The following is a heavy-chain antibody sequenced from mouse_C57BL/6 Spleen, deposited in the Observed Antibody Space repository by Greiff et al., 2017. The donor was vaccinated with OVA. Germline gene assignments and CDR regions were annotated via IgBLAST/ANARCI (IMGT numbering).Heavy chain of an antibody. V-gene: IGHV14-1*01. D-gene: IGHD2-5*01. J-gene: IGHJ2*01. CDR3: TTGDSNYYLDY. CDR1: GFNIKDYY. Sequence: EVLLQQSGAELVRPGASVKLSCTASGFNIKDYYMHWVKQRPEQGLEWIGRIDPEDGDTEYAPKFQGKATMTADTSSNTAYLQLSSLTSEDTAGYYCTTGDSNYYLDYWGQGTTLTVSS. CDR2: IDPEDGDT.